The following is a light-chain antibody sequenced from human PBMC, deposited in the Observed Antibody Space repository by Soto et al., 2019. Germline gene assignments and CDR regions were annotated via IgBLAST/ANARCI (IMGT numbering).Light chain of an antibody. Sequence: DIVMTQSPDSLAVSLGERAAINCKSSQSLLYSANNKNYLAWYQQKPGQPPKLLIYWASTRESGVPDRFSGSGSGTDFTLTISSLQAEDAAVYYCQQYYNTPQTFGKGTKVEVK. V-gene: IGKV4-1*01. CDR3: QQYYNTPQT. J-gene: IGKJ1*01. CDR2: WAS. CDR1: QSLLYSANNKNY.